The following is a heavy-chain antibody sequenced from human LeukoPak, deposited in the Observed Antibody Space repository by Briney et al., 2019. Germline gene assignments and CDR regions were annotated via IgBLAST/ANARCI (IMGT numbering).Heavy chain of an antibody. CDR3: ARDRAARRANDAFDI. J-gene: IGHJ3*02. CDR1: GYSISSGYY. CDR2: IYHSGST. V-gene: IGHV4-38-2*02. D-gene: IGHD5-18*01. Sequence: SETLSLTCTVSGYSISSGYYWGWIRQPPGKGLEWIGSIYHSGSTYYNPSLKSRVTISVDTSKNQFSLKLSSVTAADTAVYYRARDRAARRANDAFDIWGQGTMVTVSS.